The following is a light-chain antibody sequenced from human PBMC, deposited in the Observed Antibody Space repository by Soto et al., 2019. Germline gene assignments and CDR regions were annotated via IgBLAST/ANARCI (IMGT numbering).Light chain of an antibody. Sequence: QSALTQPPSASGSPGQSVTISCTGTSSDVCGYNYVSWYQQHPGKAPKLMIYEVSKRPSGVPDRFSGSKSGNTASLTVSGLQAEDEADYYGSSYAGSNNPVVFGGGTKLTVL. J-gene: IGLJ2*01. CDR1: SSDVCGYNY. V-gene: IGLV2-8*01. CDR3: SSYAGSNNPVV. CDR2: EVS.